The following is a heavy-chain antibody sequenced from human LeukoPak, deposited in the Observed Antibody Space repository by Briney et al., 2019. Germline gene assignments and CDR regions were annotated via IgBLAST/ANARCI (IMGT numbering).Heavy chain of an antibody. J-gene: IGHJ3*02. CDR1: GGTFSSYA. CDR3: ARALLGTDDAFDI. V-gene: IGHV1-69*04. CDR2: IIPILGIA. Sequence: ASVKVSCKASGGTFSSYAISWVRQAPGQGLEWMGRIIPILGIANYAQKFQGRVTIAADKSTSTAYMELSSLRSEDTAVYYCARALLGTDDAFDIWGQGTMVTVSS. D-gene: IGHD7-27*01.